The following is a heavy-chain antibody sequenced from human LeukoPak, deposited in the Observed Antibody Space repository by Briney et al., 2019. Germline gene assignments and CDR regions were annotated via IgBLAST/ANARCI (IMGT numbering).Heavy chain of an antibody. J-gene: IGHJ4*02. Sequence: EASVKVSCKASGYTFTRYGIIWVRQAPGQGLEWMGWISANNGNTNHAQKLQGRVTMTTDTSTSTAYMELRSLRSDDTAVYYCARGDSGYDFAPFDYWGQGTLVTVSS. D-gene: IGHD5-12*01. V-gene: IGHV1-18*01. CDR1: GYTFTRYG. CDR3: ARGDSGYDFAPFDY. CDR2: ISANNGNT.